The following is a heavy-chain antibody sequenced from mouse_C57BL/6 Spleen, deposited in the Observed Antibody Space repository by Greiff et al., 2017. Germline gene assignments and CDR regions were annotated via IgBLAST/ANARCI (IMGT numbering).Heavy chain of an antibody. V-gene: IGHV1-22*01. CDR2: INPNNGGT. CDR3: ARTYYGSSYVWYFDV. D-gene: IGHD1-1*01. CDR1: GYTFTDYN. Sequence: VQLKESGPELVKPGASVKMSCKASGYTFTDYNMHWVKQSHGKSLEWIGYINPNNGGTSYNQKFKGKATLTVNKSSSTAYMELRSLTSEDSAVYYCARTYYGSSYVWYFDVWGTGTTVTVSS. J-gene: IGHJ1*03.